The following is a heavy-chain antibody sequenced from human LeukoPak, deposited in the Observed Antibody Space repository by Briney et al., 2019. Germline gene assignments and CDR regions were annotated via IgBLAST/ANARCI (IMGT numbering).Heavy chain of an antibody. Sequence: SGGSLRLSCAASGFTFSSYSMNWVRQAPGKGLEWVSYISTSGSTIYYADSVKGRFTITRDNANNSLYLQMNGLRAEDTAIYYCASPQWLAFWGQGTLVTVSS. CDR3: ASPQWLAF. J-gene: IGHJ4*02. D-gene: IGHD6-19*01. CDR2: ISTSGSTI. V-gene: IGHV3-48*04. CDR1: GFTFSSYS.